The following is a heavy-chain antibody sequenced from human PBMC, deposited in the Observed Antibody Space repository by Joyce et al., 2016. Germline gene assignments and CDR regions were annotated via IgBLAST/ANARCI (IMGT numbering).Heavy chain of an antibody. CDR3: AKMQGSHLEIWHFDY. CDR2: VHGGGDAP. V-gene: IGHV3-23*01. CDR1: GFIFGNYA. D-gene: IGHD2-15*01. J-gene: IGHJ4*01. Sequence: RLSCAPSGFIFGNYAMGWVRQAPGKGVEWVSSVHGGGDAPSYADSVKGRFTISGDNSKNTLWLQMNSLRAEDTAVYYCAKMQGSHLEIWHFDYWGQGTLVTVSS.